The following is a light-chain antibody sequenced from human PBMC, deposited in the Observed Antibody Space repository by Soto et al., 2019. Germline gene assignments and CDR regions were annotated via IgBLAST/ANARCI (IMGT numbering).Light chain of an antibody. Sequence: DIELTQSPGTLSLSPGDRATLSCRASQSITNNFFAWYQHKPGQAPRLLIYGASSRATGIPDRFSGSGSGTDFTLTISRLEPDDFAAYHCQQYGSSVITFGQGTRLEIK. CDR2: GAS. J-gene: IGKJ5*01. CDR3: QQYGSSVIT. V-gene: IGKV3-20*01. CDR1: QSITNNF.